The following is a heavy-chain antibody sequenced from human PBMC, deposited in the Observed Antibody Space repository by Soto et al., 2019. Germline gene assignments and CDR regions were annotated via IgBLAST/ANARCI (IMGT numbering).Heavy chain of an antibody. CDR2: INEDGSER. Sequence: EVHLVESGGGLVQPGGSLRLSCVVSGLTFNRYWVSWVRQAPGKGLEWVANINEDGSERHYGDSVRGRFTISRDKARNTFFLQMDSLRVEDTAVYYCARWHNWGQGTLVAVSS. CDR1: GLTFNRYW. CDR3: ARWHN. D-gene: IGHD2-21*01. V-gene: IGHV3-7*01. J-gene: IGHJ4*02.